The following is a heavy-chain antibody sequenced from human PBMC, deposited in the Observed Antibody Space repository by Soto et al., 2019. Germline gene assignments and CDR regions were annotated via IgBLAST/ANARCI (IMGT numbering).Heavy chain of an antibody. CDR1: GGSISSYY. J-gene: IGHJ4*02. D-gene: IGHD3-3*01. Sequence: QVQLQESGPGLVKPSETLSLTCTVSGGSISSYYWSWIRQPPGKGLEWIGYIYYSGSTNYNPSLKSRVTISVDTSKNQFSLKLSSVTAADTAVYYCARGGHDFWSGYQLFDYWGQGTLVTVSS. CDR2: IYYSGST. V-gene: IGHV4-59*01. CDR3: ARGGHDFWSGYQLFDY.